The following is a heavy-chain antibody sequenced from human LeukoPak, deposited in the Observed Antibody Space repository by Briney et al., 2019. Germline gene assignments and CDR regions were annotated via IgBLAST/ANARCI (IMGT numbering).Heavy chain of an antibody. CDR3: ARRGRYYDPGELY. Sequence: GGSLSLSCEASGFTVSHNYMSWVRQAPGKGLEWVSLIYSGGTAYYAASVKGRFTISRDNSKNTVYLQMNSLSAEDMAVYYCARRGRYYDPGELYWGQGTLVTVSS. D-gene: IGHD3-16*01. CDR2: IYSGGTA. J-gene: IGHJ4*02. CDR1: GFTVSHNY. V-gene: IGHV3-66*04.